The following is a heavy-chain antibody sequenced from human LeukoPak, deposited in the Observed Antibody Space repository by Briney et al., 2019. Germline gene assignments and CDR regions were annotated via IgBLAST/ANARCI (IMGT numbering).Heavy chain of an antibody. V-gene: IGHV1-69*06. Sequence: ASVKVSCKASGGTFISYAISWVRQAPGQGLEWMGGIIPIFGTANYAQKFQGRVTITADKSTSTAYMELSSLRSEDTAVYYCARVGTRRDGYNGDDYWGQGTLVTVSS. CDR2: IIPIFGTA. D-gene: IGHD5-24*01. J-gene: IGHJ4*02. CDR1: GGTFISYA. CDR3: ARVGTRRDGYNGDDY.